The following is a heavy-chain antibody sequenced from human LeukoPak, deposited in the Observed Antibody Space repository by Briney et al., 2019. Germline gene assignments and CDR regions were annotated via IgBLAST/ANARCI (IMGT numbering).Heavy chain of an antibody. J-gene: IGHJ5*02. D-gene: IGHD4-17*01. Sequence: PSQTLSLTCTVSGVSVSSGDYYWSWIRQSPGKGLGWIGYIYYSGSTYYNPSLKSRVTISVDTSKNQFSLKLSSVTAADTAVYYSARASDGDWSWFDPWGQGTLVTVSS. V-gene: IGHV4-30-4*01. CDR1: GVSVSSGDYY. CDR2: IYYSGST. CDR3: ARASDGDWSWFDP.